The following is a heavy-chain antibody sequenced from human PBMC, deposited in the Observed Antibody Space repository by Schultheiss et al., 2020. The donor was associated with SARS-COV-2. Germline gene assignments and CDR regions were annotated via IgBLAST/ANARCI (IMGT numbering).Heavy chain of an antibody. D-gene: IGHD5-24*01. J-gene: IGHJ6*02. Sequence: SLKISCAASGFTFDDYAMHWVRQAPGKGLEWVSGISWNSGSIGYADSVKGRFTISRDNAKNSLYLQMNSLRAEDTALYYCARVRGVKDGYNSFYYYYYGMDVWGQGTTVTVSS. CDR3: ARVRGVKDGYNSFYYYYYGMDV. CDR2: ISWNSGSI. V-gene: IGHV3-9*01. CDR1: GFTFDDYA.